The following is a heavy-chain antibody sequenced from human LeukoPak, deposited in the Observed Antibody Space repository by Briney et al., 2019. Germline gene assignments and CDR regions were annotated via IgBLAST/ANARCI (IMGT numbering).Heavy chain of an antibody. CDR1: GGTFSSYA. Sequence: GASVKVSCKASGGTFSSYAISWVRQAPGQGLEWMGWISAYNGNTNYAQKLQGRVTMTTDTSTSTAYMELRSLRSDDTAVYYCARDDPQVFQKDGIYSTVTTGIDYWGQGTLVTVSS. CDR2: ISAYNGNT. J-gene: IGHJ4*02. CDR3: ARDDPQVFQKDGIYSTVTTGIDY. D-gene: IGHD4-17*01. V-gene: IGHV1-18*01.